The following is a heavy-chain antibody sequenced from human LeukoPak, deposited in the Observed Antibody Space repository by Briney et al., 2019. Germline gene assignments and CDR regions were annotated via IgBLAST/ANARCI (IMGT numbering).Heavy chain of an antibody. Sequence: SETLSLICAVYGGSFSGYYWSWIRQPPGKGLEWIGEINHSGSTNYNPSLKSRVTISVDTSKNQFSLKLSSVTAADTAVYYCAYCSSTSCYPRFDPWGQGTLVTVSS. CDR1: GGSFSGYY. J-gene: IGHJ5*02. CDR2: INHSGST. CDR3: AYCSSTSCYPRFDP. D-gene: IGHD2-2*01. V-gene: IGHV4-34*01.